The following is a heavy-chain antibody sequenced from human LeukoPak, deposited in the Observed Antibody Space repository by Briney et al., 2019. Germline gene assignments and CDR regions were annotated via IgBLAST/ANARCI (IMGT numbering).Heavy chain of an antibody. D-gene: IGHD3-22*01. V-gene: IGHV3-23*01. CDR2: ISNSGDNT. CDR1: GFTFTSYV. J-gene: IGHJ3*02. CDR3: ARAGDYYDSSGYWGNACDI. Sequence: PGGSLRLSCAASGFTFTSYVMSWVRQAPGKGLEWVSTISNSGDNTYYADSVKGRFTVSRDNSKNTLYLQMNSLRAEDTAVYYCARAGDYYDSSGYWGNACDIWGQGTKVTVSS.